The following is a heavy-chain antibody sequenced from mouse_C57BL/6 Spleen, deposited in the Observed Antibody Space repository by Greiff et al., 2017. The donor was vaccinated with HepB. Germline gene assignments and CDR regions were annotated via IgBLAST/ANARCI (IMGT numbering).Heavy chain of an antibody. CDR1: GYAFSSSW. D-gene: IGHD2-3*01. CDR3: ARDGGLLLHWYFDV. Sequence: QVQLQQSGPELVKPGASVKISCKASGYAFSSSWMNWVKQRPGKGLEWIGRIYPGDGDTNYNGKFKGKATLTADKSSSTAYMQLSSLTSEDSAVYFCARDGGLLLHWYFDVWGTGTTVTVSS. V-gene: IGHV1-82*01. J-gene: IGHJ1*03. CDR2: IYPGDGDT.